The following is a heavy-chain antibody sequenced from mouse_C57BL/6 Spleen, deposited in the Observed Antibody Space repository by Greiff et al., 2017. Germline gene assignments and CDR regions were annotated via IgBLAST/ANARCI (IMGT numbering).Heavy chain of an antibody. D-gene: IGHD1-1*01. CDR2: ISSGGSYT. CDR1: GFTFSSYG. J-gene: IGHJ2*01. CDR3: ARQGDITTVVATRYFDY. V-gene: IGHV5-6*01. Sequence: EVQVVESGGDLVKPGGSLKLSCAASGFTFSSYGMSWVRQTPDKRLEWVAIISSGGSYTYYPDSVKGRFTISRDNAKNTLYLQMSSLKSEDTAMYYCARQGDITTVVATRYFDYWGQGTTLTVSS.